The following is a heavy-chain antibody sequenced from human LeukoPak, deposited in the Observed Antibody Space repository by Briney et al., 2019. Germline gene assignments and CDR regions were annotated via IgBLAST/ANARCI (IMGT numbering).Heavy chain of an antibody. Sequence: ALVKVSRKASGYSFNSQGMNWVRQAPGQGLEWMGWINTDSGNPTYAQGFTGRFVFSLDSSVSTAYLQISNLMPEDTAKYYCAREILRFDIWGQGTMVIVSS. J-gene: IGHJ3*02. CDR1: GYSFNSQG. CDR3: AREILRFDI. V-gene: IGHV7-4-1*02. CDR2: INTDSGNP.